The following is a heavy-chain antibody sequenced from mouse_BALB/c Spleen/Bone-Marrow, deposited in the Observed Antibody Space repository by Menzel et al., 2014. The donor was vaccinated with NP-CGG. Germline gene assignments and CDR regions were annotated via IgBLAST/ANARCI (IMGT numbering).Heavy chain of an antibody. CDR2: IRSKSNNYAT. V-gene: IGHV10-1*02. CDR3: VRGDGGY. D-gene: IGHD3-3*01. J-gene: IGHJ2*01. CDR1: GFTFNTYA. Sequence: EVRLVESGGGLVQPKGSLKLSCAASGFTFNTYAMNWVRQAPGKGLEWVARIRSKSNNYATYYADSVKDRLTISRDDSQSMLYLQMNNLKTEDTAMYYCVRGDGGYWGQGTTLTVSS.